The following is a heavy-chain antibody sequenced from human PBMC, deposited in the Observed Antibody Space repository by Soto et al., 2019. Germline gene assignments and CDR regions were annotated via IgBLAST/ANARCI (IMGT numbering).Heavy chain of an antibody. Sequence: GGSLRLSCAASGFTFSSYGMHWVRQAPGKGLEWVAVISYDGSNKYYADSVKGRFTISRDNSKNTLYLQMNSLRAEDTAVYYCAKDLIDCSSTSCINYYYYYGMDVWGQGTTVTVSS. CDR2: ISYDGSNK. CDR3: AKDLIDCSSTSCINYYYYYGMDV. CDR1: GFTFSSYG. D-gene: IGHD2-2*01. J-gene: IGHJ6*02. V-gene: IGHV3-30*18.